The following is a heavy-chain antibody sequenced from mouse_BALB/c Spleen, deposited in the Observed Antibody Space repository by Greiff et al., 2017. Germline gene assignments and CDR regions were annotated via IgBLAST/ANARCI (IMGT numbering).Heavy chain of an antibody. Sequence: VQVVESGAELARPGASVKMSCKASGYTFTSYTMHWVKQRPGQGLEWIGYINPSSGYTNYNQKFKDKATLTADKSSSTAYMQLSSLTSEDSAVYYCARGGTTAHYWGQGTTLTVSS. J-gene: IGHJ2*01. CDR2: INPSSGYT. CDR1: GYTFTSYT. CDR3: ARGGTTAHY. D-gene: IGHD1-2*01. V-gene: IGHV1-4*01.